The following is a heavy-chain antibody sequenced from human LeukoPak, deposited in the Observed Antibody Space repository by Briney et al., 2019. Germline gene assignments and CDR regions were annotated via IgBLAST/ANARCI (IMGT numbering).Heavy chain of an antibody. Sequence: GGSLRLSCAASGFTFSSYAMSWVRQAPGKGREWVSAISGSGGSTYYADSVKGRFTISRDNAKSSLYLQMNSLRAEDTAVYYCAREVQLERLGFGKEGSAFDYWGQGTLLTVSS. CDR3: AREVQLERLGFGKEGSAFDY. J-gene: IGHJ4*02. V-gene: IGHV3-23*01. CDR1: GFTFSSYA. D-gene: IGHD1-1*01. CDR2: ISGSGGST.